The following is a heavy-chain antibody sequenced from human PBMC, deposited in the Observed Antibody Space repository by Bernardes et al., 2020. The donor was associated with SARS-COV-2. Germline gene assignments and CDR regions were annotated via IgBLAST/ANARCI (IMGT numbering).Heavy chain of an antibody. D-gene: IGHD5-12*01. CDR3: TRGGFEPFDY. CDR1: GFLFNKYW. CDR2: INVDGSTT. V-gene: IGHV3-74*01. Sequence: GGSLRLSRGASGFLFNKYWMHWVRQAPGKGLVWVSRINVDGSTTSYADSVKGRFSISRDNAKNTLYLQMNNLGAEDTAVYYCTRGGFEPFDYWGQGTLVTVSS. J-gene: IGHJ4*02.